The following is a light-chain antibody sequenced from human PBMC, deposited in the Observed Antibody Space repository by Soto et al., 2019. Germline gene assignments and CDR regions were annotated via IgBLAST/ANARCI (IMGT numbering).Light chain of an antibody. Sequence: QSALTQPASVSGSPGQSITISCTGTSRDVGAYSYVSWYQQHPGKAPKLLIYEVSTRPSGVSDRFSGSKSGNTASLTISGLQAEDEADYYCCSYAGSSTWVFGGGTKLTVL. CDR2: EVS. CDR3: CSYAGSSTWV. V-gene: IGLV2-14*01. J-gene: IGLJ3*02. CDR1: SRDVGAYSY.